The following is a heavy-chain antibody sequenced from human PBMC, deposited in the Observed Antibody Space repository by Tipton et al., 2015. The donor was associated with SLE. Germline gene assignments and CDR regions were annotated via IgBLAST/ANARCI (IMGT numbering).Heavy chain of an antibody. J-gene: IGHJ6*03. CDR1: GFTFSSYE. CDR2: ISSSGSTI. V-gene: IGHV3-48*03. CDR3: ARAYYYYYYYMDV. Sequence: SLRLSYAASGFTFSSYEMNWVRQAPGKGLEWVSYISSSGSTIYYADSVKGRFTISRDNAKNSLYLQMNSLRAEDTAVYYCARAYYYYYYYMDVWGKGITVTFSS.